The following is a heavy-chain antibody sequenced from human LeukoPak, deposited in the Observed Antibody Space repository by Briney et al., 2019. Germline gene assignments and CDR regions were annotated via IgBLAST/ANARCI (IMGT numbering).Heavy chain of an antibody. Sequence: GASVKLSCKSSGYTFTVCYKHWVRRAPAQGLEWMGWVDPRSGIKKCTQKYPGRVTLTRDTSNSTVYLDLSGLTFDDTAVYYCARGRDSITILGVVITDAFDIWGQGTMVTVSS. V-gene: IGHV1-2*02. CDR1: GYTFTVCY. CDR3: ARGRDSITILGVVITDAFDI. J-gene: IGHJ3*02. CDR2: VDPRSGIK. D-gene: IGHD3-3*01.